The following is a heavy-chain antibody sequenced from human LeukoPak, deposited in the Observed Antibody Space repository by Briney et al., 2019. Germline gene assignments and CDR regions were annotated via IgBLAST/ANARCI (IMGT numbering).Heavy chain of an antibody. CDR2: ISWNSGII. D-gene: IGHD2-2*01. V-gene: IGHV3-9*01. Sequence: GGSLRLSCAASGFTFDDYTMHWVRQVPGKGLEWVSKISWNSGIIAYADSVKGRFTISRDNSKNTLYLQMNSLRAEDTAVYYCAKDRWIVVVPAALDVWGQGTTVTVSS. CDR1: GFTFDDYT. CDR3: AKDRWIVVVPAALDV. J-gene: IGHJ6*02.